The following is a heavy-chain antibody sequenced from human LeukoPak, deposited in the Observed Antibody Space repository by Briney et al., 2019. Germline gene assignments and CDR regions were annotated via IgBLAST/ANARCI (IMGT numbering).Heavy chain of an antibody. CDR1: GFTFSRYY. V-gene: IGHV3-74*01. D-gene: IGHD6-13*01. CDR3: TRVFAGDEYSSSGY. J-gene: IGHJ4*02. Sequence: PGGSRRLSCAASGFTFSRYYMHWVRQAPGKGQVWVSRINSDGSGTTYADSVKGRFTVSRDNAKNTLYLQMNSLRVEDTAMYYCTRVFAGDEYSSSGYWGQGTLVTVSS. CDR2: INSDGSGT.